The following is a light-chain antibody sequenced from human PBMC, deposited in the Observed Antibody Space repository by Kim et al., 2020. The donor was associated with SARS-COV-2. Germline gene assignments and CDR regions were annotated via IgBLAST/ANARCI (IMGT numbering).Light chain of an antibody. Sequence: ELTQEPSLTVSPGGTVTLTCGSSAGAVTSGHFPYWFQQKPGQAPRTLIYDTSDKHSWTPARFSGSLLGGKAALTLSGAQPEDEAEYYCLLSYSDARVIFGGGTKLTVL. V-gene: IGLV7-46*01. CDR1: AGAVTSGHF. J-gene: IGLJ2*01. CDR2: DTS. CDR3: LLSYSDARVI.